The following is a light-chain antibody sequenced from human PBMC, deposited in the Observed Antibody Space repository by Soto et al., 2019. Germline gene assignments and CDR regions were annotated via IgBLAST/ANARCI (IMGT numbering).Light chain of an antibody. J-gene: IGKJ5*01. CDR2: TAA. V-gene: IGKV3-20*01. Sequence: EIALTQSPGTLSLAPGERATLSRRPGKSVSSSSLAWYQQRPGQAPRLLIFTAASRATGVPDRFSGSGSGTDFTLTISRLEPEDFAVYYCQQYGNSPITFGQGTRLEIK. CDR1: KSVSSSS. CDR3: QQYGNSPIT.